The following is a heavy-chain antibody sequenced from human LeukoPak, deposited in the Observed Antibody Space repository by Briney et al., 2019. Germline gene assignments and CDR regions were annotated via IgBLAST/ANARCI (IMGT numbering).Heavy chain of an antibody. D-gene: IGHD2-15*01. V-gene: IGHV3-21*01. CDR3: ARGARVAATPTRPLQYYFDY. J-gene: IGHJ4*02. CDR2: ICSSSSYI. Sequence: GGSLRLSCAASGFTFSSYSMNWVRQAPGKGLEWVSSICSSSSYIYYADSVKGRFTISRDNAKNSLYLQMNSLRAEDTAVYYCARGARVAATPTRPLQYYFDYWGQGTLVTVSS. CDR1: GFTFSSYS.